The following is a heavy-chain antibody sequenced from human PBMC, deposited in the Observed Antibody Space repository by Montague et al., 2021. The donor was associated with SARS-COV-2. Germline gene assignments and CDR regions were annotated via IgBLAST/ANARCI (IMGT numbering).Heavy chain of an antibody. J-gene: IGHJ6*02. D-gene: IGHD3-16*02. V-gene: IGHV4-34*01. Sequence: NKNPSLKSRVTISIDTSKNQFSLKLSSLTAADTAVYYCARFAYRLGFIASYYCMAVWGQGTTVTVS. CDR3: ARFAYRLGFIASYYCMAV.